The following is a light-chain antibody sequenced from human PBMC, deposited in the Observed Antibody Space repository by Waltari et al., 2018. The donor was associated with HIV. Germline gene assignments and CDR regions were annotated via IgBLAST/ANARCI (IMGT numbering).Light chain of an antibody. CDR1: SSTIGTCSD. V-gene: IGLV1-40*01. Sequence: QSALTQPPSVSGAPGQRVTLSCTGTSSTIGTCSDVHWYQQLPGTAPKPLIYANTNRPSGVPDRFSGSKSGTSASLAITGLQAEDEADYYCQSYDSRLSGSVFGGGTKLTVL. J-gene: IGLJ3*02. CDR2: ANT. CDR3: QSYDSRLSGSV.